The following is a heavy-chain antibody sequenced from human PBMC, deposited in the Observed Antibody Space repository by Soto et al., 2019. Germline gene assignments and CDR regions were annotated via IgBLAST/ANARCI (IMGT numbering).Heavy chain of an antibody. J-gene: IGHJ4*02. V-gene: IGHV1-3*01. CDR1: GYPFPRYA. CDR2: INAGNGNT. Sequence: SSVKVSCKASGYPFPRYAMNWVRQAPGQRPEWMGWINAGNGNTKYSQRFPGRVTITRDTSASTAYMELSSLTSEDTAVYCCARTGALTSYYYGYYFDYWGQGTLVTVSS. D-gene: IGHD3-9*01. CDR3: ARTGALTSYYYGYYFDY.